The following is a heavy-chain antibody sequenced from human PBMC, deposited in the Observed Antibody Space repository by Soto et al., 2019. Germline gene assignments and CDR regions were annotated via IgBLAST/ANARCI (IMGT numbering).Heavy chain of an antibody. CDR2: IKPSGGST. D-gene: IGHD2-15*01. J-gene: IGHJ6*04. CDR3: ERSQGGSSSLDIYYYYYYGMDV. V-gene: IGHV1-46*01. CDR1: GYTFTNYY. Sequence: GASVKVSCKASGYTFTNYYMHWVRQAPGQGLEWMGIIKPSGGSTTYSQNFQGRVTMTRDTSTSTLYMELSSLRSEDTAEYYCERSQGGSSSLDIYYYYYYGMDVWGKGTTVTV.